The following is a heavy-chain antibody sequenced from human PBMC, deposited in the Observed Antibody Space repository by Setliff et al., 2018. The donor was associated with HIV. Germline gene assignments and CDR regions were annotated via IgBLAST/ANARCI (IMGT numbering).Heavy chain of an antibody. CDR2: ITKTSSHT. V-gene: IGHV3-11*06. CDR3: ARDWALDV. D-gene: IGHD3-16*01. J-gene: IGHJ6*04. Sequence: SLRLSCAASRFTFSDYDMSWIRQAPGKGPEWVSYITKTSSHTNYADSVKGRFTISRDNAKNSLYLQMNSLTAEDTAVYYCARDWALDVWGKGTTVTVSS. CDR1: RFTFSDYD.